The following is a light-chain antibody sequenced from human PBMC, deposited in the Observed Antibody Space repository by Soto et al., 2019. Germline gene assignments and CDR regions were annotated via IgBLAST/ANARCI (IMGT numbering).Light chain of an antibody. CDR2: AAS. CDR1: QGISSY. V-gene: IGKV1-9*01. J-gene: IGKJ5*01. Sequence: DIQLTQSPSFLSASVGDRVTITCRASQGISSYLAWYQQKPGKAPKLLIYAASTLHSGVPSRFSGSGSGTAFTLTISSLQPEDFATYYCQHLDPYSTFGQGTRLEIK. CDR3: QHLDPYST.